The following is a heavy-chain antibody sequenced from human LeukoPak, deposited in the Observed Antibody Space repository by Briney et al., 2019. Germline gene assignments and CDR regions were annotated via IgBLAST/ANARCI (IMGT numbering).Heavy chain of an antibody. J-gene: IGHJ4*02. CDR2: ISGSGGST. CDR3: AKGRRQYDFWSGYYSFDY. CDR1: GFTFSSYA. V-gene: IGHV3-23*01. D-gene: IGHD3-3*01. Sequence: GGSLRLSCAASGFTFSSYAMSWVRQAPGKGLEWVSAISGSGGSTCYADSVKGRFTISRDNSKNTLYLQMNSLRAEDTAVYYCAKGRRQYDFWSGYYSFDYWGQGTLVTVSS.